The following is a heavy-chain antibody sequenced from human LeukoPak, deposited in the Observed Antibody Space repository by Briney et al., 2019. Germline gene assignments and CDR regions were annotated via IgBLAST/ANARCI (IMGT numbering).Heavy chain of an antibody. J-gene: IGHJ4*02. CDR3: AKDANDYGGNLGDY. CDR1: GFTFSSYG. V-gene: IGHV3-33*06. CDR2: IWYDGSNK. D-gene: IGHD4-23*01. Sequence: PGGSLRLSCAASGFTFSSYGMHWVRQAPVKGLEWVAVIWYDGSNKYYADSVKGRFTISRDDSKNTLYLQMNSLRAEDTAVYYCAKDANDYGGNLGDYWGQGTLVTVSS.